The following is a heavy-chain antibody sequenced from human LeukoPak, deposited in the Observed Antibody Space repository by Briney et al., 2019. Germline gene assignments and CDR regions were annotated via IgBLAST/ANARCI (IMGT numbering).Heavy chain of an antibody. J-gene: IGHJ4*02. CDR1: GCTVSNSY. D-gene: IGHD3-10*01. CDR3: ARDRDSSGSGSPEY. Sequence: GGSLSLSCAGSGCTVSNSYLNWVRQAAWKGLEGVSIINGGGSTYYAASVKGRSTISRDNTKNTLYLQMNSLRAEDTAVYYCARDRDSSGSGSPEYWGQGTLVTVSS. V-gene: IGHV3-66*01. CDR2: INGGGST.